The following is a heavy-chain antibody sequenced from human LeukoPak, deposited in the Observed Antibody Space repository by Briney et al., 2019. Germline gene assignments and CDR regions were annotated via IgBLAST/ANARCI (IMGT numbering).Heavy chain of an antibody. D-gene: IGHD3-9*01. CDR1: GFTFSSYS. Sequence: GGSLRLSCAASGFTFSSYSMNWVRQAPGKGLEWVSSISSSSSYIYYADSVKGRSTISRDNAKNSLYLQMNSLRAEDTAVYYCARVSEDILTGYSYYYGMDVWGQGTTVTVSS. V-gene: IGHV3-21*01. CDR2: ISSSSSYI. CDR3: ARVSEDILTGYSYYYGMDV. J-gene: IGHJ6*02.